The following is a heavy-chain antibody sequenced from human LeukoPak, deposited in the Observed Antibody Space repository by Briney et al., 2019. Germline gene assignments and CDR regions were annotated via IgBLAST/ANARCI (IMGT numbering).Heavy chain of an antibody. Sequence: PSQTLSPTCTVSGDSINSGGYYWSWIRQPPGKGLEWIGYIYHSGSTYYNPSLKSRVTISVDRSKNQFSLKLSSVTAADTAVFYCARVEPGRSGPPYYYYYYMDVWGKGTTVTVSS. D-gene: IGHD3-3*01. CDR2: IYHSGST. CDR1: GDSINSGGYY. CDR3: ARVEPGRSGPPYYYYYYMDV. J-gene: IGHJ6*03. V-gene: IGHV4-30-2*01.